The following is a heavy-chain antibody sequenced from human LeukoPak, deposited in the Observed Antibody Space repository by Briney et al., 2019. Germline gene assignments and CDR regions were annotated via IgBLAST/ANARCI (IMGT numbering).Heavy chain of an antibody. CDR3: ATQQQLIVFDY. CDR2: IYYSGST. D-gene: IGHD6-13*01. Sequence: GSLRLSCAASGFTFSSYAMSWVRQPPGKGLEWIGSIYYSGSTYYNPSLKSRVTISVDTSKNQFSLKLSSVTAADTAVYYCATQQQLIVFDYWGQGTLVTVSS. J-gene: IGHJ4*02. V-gene: IGHV4-39*01. CDR1: GFTFSSYA.